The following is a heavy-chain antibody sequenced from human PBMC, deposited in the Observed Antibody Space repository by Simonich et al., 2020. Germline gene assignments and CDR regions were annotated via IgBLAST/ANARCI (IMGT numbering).Heavy chain of an antibody. J-gene: IGHJ6*03. Sequence: QVQLVQSGDEVKKPGSSVKVSCQASGGTFISYAISWVRQAPGHGLEWVEEIIPLLDKANYAQEIQDRVTITADKSTSTAYMELSSLRSEDTAAYYCARGGLADRRIVYYYYMDVWGKGTTVTVSS. CDR2: IIPLLDKA. CDR1: GGTFISYA. CDR3: ARGGLADRRIVYYYYMDV. V-gene: IGHV1-69*06. D-gene: IGHD2-15*01.